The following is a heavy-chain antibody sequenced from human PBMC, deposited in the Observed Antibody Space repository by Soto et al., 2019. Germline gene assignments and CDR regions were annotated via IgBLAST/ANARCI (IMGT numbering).Heavy chain of an antibody. D-gene: IGHD6-6*01. J-gene: IGHJ6*02. CDR1: GDSVSSNTAA. CDR3: ARQHSTSSDYYGLDV. CDR2: TYYRSKWYH. Sequence: PSQTLSLTCAISGDSVSSNTAAWNWIRQSPSIGLEWLGRTYYRSKWYHDYAVFVKSRITVNPDTSKNQFSLQLDSVTPDDTALYYCARQHSTSSDYYGLDVWGQGTTVTVSS. V-gene: IGHV6-1*01.